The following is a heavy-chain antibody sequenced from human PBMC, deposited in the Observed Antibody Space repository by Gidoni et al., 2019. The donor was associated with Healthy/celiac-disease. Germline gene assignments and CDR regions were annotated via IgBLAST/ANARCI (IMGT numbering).Heavy chain of an antibody. CDR2: INHSGST. V-gene: IGHV4-34*01. Sequence: PPGKGLEWIGEINHSGSTNYNPSLKSRVTISVDTSKNQFSLKLSSVTAADTAVYYCALSQLLRGYDAFDIWGQGTMVTVSS. J-gene: IGHJ3*02. CDR3: ALSQLLRGYDAFDI. D-gene: IGHD2-2*01.